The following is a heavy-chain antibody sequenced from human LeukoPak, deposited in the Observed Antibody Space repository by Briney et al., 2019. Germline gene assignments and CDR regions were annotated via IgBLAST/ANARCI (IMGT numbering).Heavy chain of an antibody. Sequence: GRSLRLSCAASGFTFSTYAMHWVRQAPGKGLEWVAIISYDGSNNFYADSVKGRFTISRDNSKNTLYLQMNSLRAEDTAVYYCARGRGSYLLRDAEYFQYWGQGTLVTVSS. CDR2: ISYDGSNN. D-gene: IGHD1-26*01. CDR3: ARGRGSYLLRDAEYFQY. V-gene: IGHV3-30-3*01. J-gene: IGHJ1*01. CDR1: GFTFSTYA.